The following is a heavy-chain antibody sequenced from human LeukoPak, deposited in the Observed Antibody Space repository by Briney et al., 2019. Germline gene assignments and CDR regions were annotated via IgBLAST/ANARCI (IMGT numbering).Heavy chain of an antibody. Sequence: ASVKVSCKASGYTFTSYAMHWVRQAPGQRLEWMGWINAGNGNTKYSQKFQGRVTITRDTSASTAYMELSSLRPEDTAVYYCARDPVWFGELLSPLYWGQGTLVTVSS. CDR2: INAGNGNT. V-gene: IGHV1-3*01. J-gene: IGHJ4*02. D-gene: IGHD3-10*01. CDR1: GYTFTSYA. CDR3: ARDPVWFGELLSPLY.